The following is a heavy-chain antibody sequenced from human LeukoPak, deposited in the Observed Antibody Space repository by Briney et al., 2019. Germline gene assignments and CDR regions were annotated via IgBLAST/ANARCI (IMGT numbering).Heavy chain of an antibody. V-gene: IGHV3-53*01. CDR1: GFTVSSSY. CDR3: AKRYGLGSSPFDY. CDR2: IYSGGST. Sequence: PGGSLRLSCAASGFTVSSSYMSWGRQAPGKGLEWVSVIYSGGSTYYADSVKGRFTISRDNSKNTLYPQMNSLRGEDTAVYSCAKRYGLGSSPFDYWGQGALVTVSS. J-gene: IGHJ4*02. D-gene: IGHD3-10*01.